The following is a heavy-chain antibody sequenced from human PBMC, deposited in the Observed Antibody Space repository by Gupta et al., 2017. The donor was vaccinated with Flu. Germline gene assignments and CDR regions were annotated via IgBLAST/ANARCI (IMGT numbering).Heavy chain of an antibody. J-gene: IGHJ6*02. Sequence: EVQLVQSGAEVKKPGESLKISCKGSGYSFTSYWIGWVRQMPGKGLEWMGIIYPGDSDTRYSPSFQGQVTISADKSISTAYLQWSSLKASDTAMYYCARPTISSSSNRYYYYYGMDVWGQGTTVTVSS. V-gene: IGHV5-51*03. CDR3: ARPTISSSSNRYYYYYGMDV. CDR2: IYPGDSDT. D-gene: IGHD6-6*01. CDR1: GYSFTSYW.